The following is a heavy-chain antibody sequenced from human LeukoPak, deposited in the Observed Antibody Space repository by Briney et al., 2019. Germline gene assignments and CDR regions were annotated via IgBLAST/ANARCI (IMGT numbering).Heavy chain of an antibody. D-gene: IGHD2-15*01. CDR3: ARYHQPSGPNWLDR. CDR2: IYYTETT. Sequence: SETLSLTCTVSGGSISTYFWTWIRQFPGKGLEWIGYIYYTETTSYNPSLKSRDTISVDTSKNQFSLSLSSVTAADTAVYYCARYHQPSGPNWLDRWGQGTLVTVSS. CDR1: GGSISTYF. V-gene: IGHV4-59*01. J-gene: IGHJ5*02.